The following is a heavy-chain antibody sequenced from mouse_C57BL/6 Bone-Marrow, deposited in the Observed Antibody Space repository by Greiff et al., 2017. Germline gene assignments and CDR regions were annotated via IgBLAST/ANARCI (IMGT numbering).Heavy chain of an antibody. CDR1: GYTFTNYW. Sequence: VQLQQSGAELVRPGTSVKLSCKASGYTFTNYWMGWAQQRPGHGLEWIGDIYPGGGYTNYNEKFKGKATLTADKPSSTAYMQISSLTSADTAIFYGATMGDKRYLDYWGQGTTVTVSS. J-gene: IGHJ2*01. CDR2: IYPGGGYT. V-gene: IGHV1-63*01. CDR3: ATMGDKRYLDY.